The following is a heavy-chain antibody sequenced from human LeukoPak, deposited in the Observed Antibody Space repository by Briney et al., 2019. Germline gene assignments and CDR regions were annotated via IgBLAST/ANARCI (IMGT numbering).Heavy chain of an antibody. CDR3: ARAIEYSSSTVEGGVDY. CDR2: ISAYNGNT. J-gene: IGHJ4*02. Sequence: ASVKVSCKASGYTFTSYGISWVRQAPGQGLEWMGWISAYNGNTNYAQKLQGRVTMTTDTSTSTAYMELRSLRSDDTAVYYCARAIEYSSSTVEGGVDYWGQGTLVTVSS. V-gene: IGHV1-18*01. D-gene: IGHD6-6*01. CDR1: GYTFTSYG.